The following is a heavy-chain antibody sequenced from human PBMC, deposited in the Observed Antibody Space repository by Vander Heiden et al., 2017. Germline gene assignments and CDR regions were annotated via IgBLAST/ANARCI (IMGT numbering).Heavy chain of an antibody. J-gene: IGHJ4*02. CDR2: IYYSGST. V-gene: IGHV4-39*01. Sequence: QLQLQESGPGLVKPSETLSLPCTVSVGSISSSSYYWGWIRQPPGKGLEWIGSIYYSGSTYYNPSLKSRVTISVDTSKNQFSLKLSSVTAADTAVYYCARSGSGIHDYWGQGTLVTVSS. CDR3: ARSGSGIHDY. CDR1: VGSISSSSYY. D-gene: IGHD3-10*01.